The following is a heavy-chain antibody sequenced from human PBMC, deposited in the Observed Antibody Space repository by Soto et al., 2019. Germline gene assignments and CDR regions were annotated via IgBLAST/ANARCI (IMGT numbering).Heavy chain of an antibody. Sequence: SVKVSCKASGGTFSSYAISWVRQAPGQGLEWMGGIIPIFGTANYAQKFQGRVTITADKSTSTAYMELSSLRSEDTAVYYCARAVFVGALGIAAAGKVIEYYYGMDVWG. CDR1: GGTFSSYA. J-gene: IGHJ6*02. D-gene: IGHD6-13*01. CDR3: ARAVFVGALGIAAAGKVIEYYYGMDV. CDR2: IIPIFGTA. V-gene: IGHV1-69*06.